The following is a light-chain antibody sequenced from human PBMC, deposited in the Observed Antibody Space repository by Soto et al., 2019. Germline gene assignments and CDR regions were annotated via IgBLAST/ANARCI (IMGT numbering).Light chain of an antibody. CDR3: QQYGSSPYT. J-gene: IGKJ2*01. CDR2: GAS. V-gene: IGKV3-20*01. Sequence: EIVLTQSPGTRSLSPGESATLSCRDSQSVSSNYLAWYQQKPGQTPRLLIYGASSRATDIPDRFSGSGSGTDFTLTISRLEPEDFAVYYCQQYGSSPYTFGQGTKLEIK. CDR1: QSVSSNY.